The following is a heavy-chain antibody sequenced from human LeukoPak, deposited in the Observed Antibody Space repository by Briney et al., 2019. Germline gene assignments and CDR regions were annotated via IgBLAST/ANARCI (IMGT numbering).Heavy chain of an antibody. J-gene: IGHJ4*02. Sequence: GGSLRLSCAASGFIFISYGMHWVRQAPGKGLEWVTVIWYDGSNQYYAESVKGRFTVSRDNSKNTLYLQMSYLRAEDTAVYACARGNEWSFDYWAQGTLVTVSS. V-gene: IGHV3-33*01. CDR1: GFIFISYG. CDR3: ARGNEWSFDY. D-gene: IGHD3-3*01. CDR2: IWYDGSNQ.